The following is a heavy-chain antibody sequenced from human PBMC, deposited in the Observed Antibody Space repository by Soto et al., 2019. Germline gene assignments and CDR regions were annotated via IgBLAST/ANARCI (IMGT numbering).Heavy chain of an antibody. J-gene: IGHJ5*02. CDR1: GYTFTSYG. V-gene: IGHV1-18*04. CDR2: ISAYNGNT. CDR3: ARDDDSSGYRSGWFDP. Sequence: QVQLVQSGAEVKKPGASVKVSCKASGYTFTSYGISWVRQAPGQGLEWMGWISAYNGNTNYAQKLQGRVTMTTDTSTRPAYMELRSLRSDDTAVYYCARDDDSSGYRSGWFDPWGQGTLVTVSS. D-gene: IGHD3-22*01.